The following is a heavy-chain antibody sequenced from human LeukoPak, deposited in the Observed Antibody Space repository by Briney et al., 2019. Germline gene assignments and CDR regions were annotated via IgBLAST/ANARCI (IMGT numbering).Heavy chain of an antibody. J-gene: IGHJ3*02. CDR3: ASKSGGRTFDI. CDR2: IYTSGAT. CDR1: GGSVRSSY. Sequence: PSETLSLTCTVSGGSVRSSYWNWIRQPAGKGLEWIGIIYTSGATSYNPSLKSRVTMSVDTSKNQFSLNLTSVTAADTAVYFCASKSGGRTFDIWGQGTMVTVSS. V-gene: IGHV4-4*07. D-gene: IGHD5-12*01.